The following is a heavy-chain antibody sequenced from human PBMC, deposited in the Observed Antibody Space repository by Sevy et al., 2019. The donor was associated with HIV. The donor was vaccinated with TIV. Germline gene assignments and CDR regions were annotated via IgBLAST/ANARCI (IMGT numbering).Heavy chain of an antibody. CDR2: ISRTTTT. CDR3: AREAYYYDSREENWFDP. CDR1: GFTFSVYT. J-gene: IGHJ5*02. V-gene: IGHV3-48*02. Sequence: GGSLRLSCKVSGFTFSVYTMHWVRQAPGKGLEWVSSISRTTTTYYADSVRGRFTISRDNAKNSLYLEMNSLRDDETAVYYCAREAYYYDSREENWFDPWGQGTLVTVSS. D-gene: IGHD3-22*01.